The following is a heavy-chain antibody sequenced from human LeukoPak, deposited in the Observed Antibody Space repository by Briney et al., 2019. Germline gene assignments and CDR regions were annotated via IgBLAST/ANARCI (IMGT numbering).Heavy chain of an antibody. V-gene: IGHV3-53*01. Sequence: GGSLRLSCAASGFTFSSNHLSWVRQAPGKGLDGVSVIYSTGSTYYAESVRGRFTISRDNSKNTLYLQMNSLRAEDTAVYYCASGALRWGGDYWGQGTLVTVSS. J-gene: IGHJ4*02. CDR1: GFTFSSNH. CDR2: IYSTGST. CDR3: ASGALRWGGDY. D-gene: IGHD4-23*01.